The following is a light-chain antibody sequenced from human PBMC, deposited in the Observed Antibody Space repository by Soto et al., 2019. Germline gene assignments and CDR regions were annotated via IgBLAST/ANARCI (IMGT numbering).Light chain of an antibody. V-gene: IGKV1-27*01. CDR2: GAS. CDR1: RDISNY. Sequence: DIQVTQSPSSLSASLGDRVSITCRAIRDISNYLAWYQQKPGQVPRLLISGASTLHSGVPSRFSGSGSGTDFTLTITSLQPEDIATYFCQKYDTAPLTFGGGTKVDIK. CDR3: QKYDTAPLT. J-gene: IGKJ4*01.